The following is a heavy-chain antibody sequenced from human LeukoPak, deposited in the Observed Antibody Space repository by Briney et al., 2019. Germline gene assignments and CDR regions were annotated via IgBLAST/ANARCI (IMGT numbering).Heavy chain of an antibody. CDR1: GYSISSGYY. CDR2: IYHNGDT. D-gene: IGHD5-18*01. CDR3: ARHVDTAMALDAFDI. V-gene: IGHV4-38-2*01. J-gene: IGHJ3*02. Sequence: PSETLSLTCDVSGYSISSGYYWGWIRQPPGEGLEWIASIYHNGDTYYNSSLRSRVTISVDTSKNQFSLKLSSVTAADTAVYYCARHVDTAMALDAFDIWGQGTMVTVSS.